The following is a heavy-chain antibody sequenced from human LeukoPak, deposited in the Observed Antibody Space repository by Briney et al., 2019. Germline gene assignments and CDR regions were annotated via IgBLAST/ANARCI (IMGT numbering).Heavy chain of an antibody. Sequence: SETLSLTCTVSGGSISSSSYYWGWIRQPPGTGLEWIGSIYYSGSTYYNPSLKSRVTISVDTSKNQFSLKLSSVTAADTAVYYCARQIVGATWDYWGQGTLVTVSS. D-gene: IGHD1-26*01. CDR2: IYYSGST. CDR3: ARQIVGATWDY. J-gene: IGHJ4*02. V-gene: IGHV4-39*01. CDR1: GGSISSSSYY.